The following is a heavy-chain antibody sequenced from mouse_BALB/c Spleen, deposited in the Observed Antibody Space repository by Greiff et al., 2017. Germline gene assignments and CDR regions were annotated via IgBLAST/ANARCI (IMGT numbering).Heavy chain of an antibody. CDR1: GFSLTSYG. Sequence: VMLVESGPGLVQPSQSLSITCTVSGFSLTSYGVHWVRQSPGKGLEWLGVIWSGGSTDYNAAFISRLSISKDNSKSQVFFKMNSLQANDTAIYYCARKGRDGGYYAMDYWGQGTSVTVSS. CDR3: ARKGRDGGYYAMDY. D-gene: IGHD3-3*01. V-gene: IGHV2-2*02. J-gene: IGHJ4*01. CDR2: IWSGGST.